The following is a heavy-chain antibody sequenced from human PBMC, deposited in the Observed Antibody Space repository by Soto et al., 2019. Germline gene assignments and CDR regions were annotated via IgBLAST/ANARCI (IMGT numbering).Heavy chain of an antibody. J-gene: IGHJ4*02. D-gene: IGHD3-22*01. CDR3: ARDGLLKTYYYDSSGYFARRGFDY. V-gene: IGHV3-48*03. CDR1: GFTFSSYE. Sequence: EVPLVESGGGLVQPGGSLRLSCAASGFTFSSYEMNWVRQAPGKGLEWVSYISSSGSTIYYADSVKGRFTISRDNAKNSLYLQMNSLRAEDTAVYYCARDGLLKTYYYDSSGYFARRGFDYWGQGTLVTVSS. CDR2: ISSSGSTI.